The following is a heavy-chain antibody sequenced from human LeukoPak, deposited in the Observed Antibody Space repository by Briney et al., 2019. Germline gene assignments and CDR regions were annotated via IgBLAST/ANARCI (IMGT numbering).Heavy chain of an antibody. Sequence: SETLSLTCPVSGGSISTSNYYWSWIRQTPGKGLEWIGNLFYSGSTFYNPTLKSRVTISVDTSKNQFYLKLNSVTAADTAVYYCARLRGVALAGTRDMYYFDYWGQGILVTVSS. D-gene: IGHD6-19*01. CDR3: ARLRGVALAGTRDMYYFDY. J-gene: IGHJ4*02. CDR1: GGSISTSNYY. CDR2: LFYSGST. V-gene: IGHV4-39*01.